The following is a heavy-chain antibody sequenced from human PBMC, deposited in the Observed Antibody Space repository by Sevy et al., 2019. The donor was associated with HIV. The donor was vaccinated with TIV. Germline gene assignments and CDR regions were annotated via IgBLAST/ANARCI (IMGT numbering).Heavy chain of an antibody. D-gene: IGHD6-25*01. CDR1: GDSIISSRW. V-gene: IGHV4-4*02. CDR3: AAAAGTDILGYYFDS. Sequence: SETLSLTCTVSGDSIISSRWWSWFRQSPGKGLEWIGDMYHRGTTNYSPSLKNRVSMSVDKSKNQVSLTLTSVTAADTAVYDGAAAAGTDILGYYFDSWGQGIPVTVSS. J-gene: IGHJ4*02. CDR2: MYHRGTT.